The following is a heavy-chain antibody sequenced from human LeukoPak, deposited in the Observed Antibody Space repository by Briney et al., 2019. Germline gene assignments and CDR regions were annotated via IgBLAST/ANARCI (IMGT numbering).Heavy chain of an antibody. CDR3: ARHYSNPFDY. Sequence: SETLSLTCTVSGGSISSYYWSWIRQPPGKGLEWIGYIYYSGSTNYNPSLKSRVTISVDTSKNQFSPKLSSVTAADTAVYYCARHYSNPFDYWGQGTLVTVSS. CDR1: GGSISSYY. CDR2: IYYSGST. J-gene: IGHJ4*02. D-gene: IGHD4-11*01. V-gene: IGHV4-59*08.